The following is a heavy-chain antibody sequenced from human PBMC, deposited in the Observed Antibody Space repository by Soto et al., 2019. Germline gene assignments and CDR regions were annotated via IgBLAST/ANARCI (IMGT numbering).Heavy chain of an antibody. Sequence: ESLKISCKGSGYSFAGYWITWVRQKPGKGLEWMGRIDPSDSQTYYSPSFRGHVTISVTKSITTVFLQWSSLRASDAAMYYCARQIYDSDTGPNFQYYFDSWGQGTPVTVSS. CDR2: IDPSDSQT. D-gene: IGHD3-22*01. V-gene: IGHV5-10-1*01. CDR1: GYSFAGYW. CDR3: ARQIYDSDTGPNFQYYFDS. J-gene: IGHJ4*02.